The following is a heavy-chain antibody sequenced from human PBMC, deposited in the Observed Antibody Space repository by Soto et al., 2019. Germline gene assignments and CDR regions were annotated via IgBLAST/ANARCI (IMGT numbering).Heavy chain of an antibody. V-gene: IGHV1-2*04. D-gene: IGHD3-16*02. CDR1: GYTFTGYY. Sequence: ASVKVSCKASGYTFTGYYMHWVRQAPGQGLEWMGWINPNSGGTNYAQKFQGWVTMTRDTSISTAYMELSSLRSDDTAVYYCARDKASYIWGSYRHNLNIDYWGQGTLVTVSS. CDR2: INPNSGGT. CDR3: ARDKASYIWGSYRHNLNIDY. J-gene: IGHJ4*02.